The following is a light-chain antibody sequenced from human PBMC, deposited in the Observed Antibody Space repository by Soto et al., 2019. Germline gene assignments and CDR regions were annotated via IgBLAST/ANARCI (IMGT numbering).Light chain of an antibody. J-gene: IGKJ1*01. CDR2: DAS. CDR1: QRVSSNH. Sequence: EIVLTQSPGTLSFSPGGRATLYCRASQRVSSNHLAWYQQKLAQAPRLLIYDASSRATGIPDRFSGSGSGTGFTLTISRLEPEDFAVYYCQQYGSSPGTFGQGTKVDNK. V-gene: IGKV3-20*01. CDR3: QQYGSSPGT.